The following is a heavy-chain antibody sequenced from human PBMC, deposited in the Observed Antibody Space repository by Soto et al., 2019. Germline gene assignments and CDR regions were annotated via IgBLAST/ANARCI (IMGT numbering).Heavy chain of an antibody. D-gene: IGHD5-18*01. CDR3: ARDGAMAHYYGMDV. J-gene: IGHJ6*02. V-gene: IGHV4-59*01. CDR1: GGSISSYY. CDR2: IYYSGST. Sequence: QVQLQESGPGLVKPSETLSLTCTVSGGSISSYYWSWIRQPPGKGLVWIGYIYYSGSTNYNPSLKSRVTISVDTSKNQFSLKLSSVTAADTAVYYCARDGAMAHYYGMDVWGQGTTVTVSS.